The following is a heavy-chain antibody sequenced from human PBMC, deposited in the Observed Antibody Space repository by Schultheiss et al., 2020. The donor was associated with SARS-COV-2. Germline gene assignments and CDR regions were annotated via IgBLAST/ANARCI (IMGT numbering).Heavy chain of an antibody. CDR2: ISGSGGST. J-gene: IGHJ5*02. CDR3: ARDLDCSSTSCSPP. Sequence: GGSLRLSCAASGFTFSIYALTWVRQPPGKGLEWVSAISGSGGSTYYADSVKGRFTISRDNSKNTLYLQMNSLRAEDTAVYYCARDLDCSSTSCSPPWGQGTLVTVSS. D-gene: IGHD2-2*01. V-gene: IGHV3-23*01. CDR1: GFTFSIYA.